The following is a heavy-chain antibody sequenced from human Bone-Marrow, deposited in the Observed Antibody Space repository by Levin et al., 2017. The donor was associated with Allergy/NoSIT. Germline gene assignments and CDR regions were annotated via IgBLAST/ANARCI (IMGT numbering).Heavy chain of an antibody. CDR2: IFYSGST. D-gene: IGHD5/OR15-5a*01. V-gene: IGHV4-59*11. CDR1: SASISSHH. Sequence: SETLSLTCTVSSASISSHHWSWIRQPPGKGLEWIGYIFYSGSTNYNPSLKSRVTMSIDTSKMQFSLKLSTVTAADTAVYYCATRPPASVIYGVFDYWGQGTPVTVSS. CDR3: ATRPPASVIYGVFDY. J-gene: IGHJ4*02.